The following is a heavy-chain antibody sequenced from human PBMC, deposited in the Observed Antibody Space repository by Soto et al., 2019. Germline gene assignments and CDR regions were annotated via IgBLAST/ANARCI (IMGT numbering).Heavy chain of an antibody. D-gene: IGHD6-13*01. CDR1: GFTFSSYS. CDR3: ARDHLTSPRSSWYRGDYYYYGMDV. V-gene: IGHV3-21*01. J-gene: IGHJ6*02. CDR2: ISSSSSYI. Sequence: GGSLRLSCAASGFTFSSYSMNWVRQAPGKGLEWVSSISSSSSYIYYADSVKGRFTISRDNAKNSLYLQMNSLRAEDTAVYYCARDHLTSPRSSWYRGDYYYYGMDVWGQGTTVTVSS.